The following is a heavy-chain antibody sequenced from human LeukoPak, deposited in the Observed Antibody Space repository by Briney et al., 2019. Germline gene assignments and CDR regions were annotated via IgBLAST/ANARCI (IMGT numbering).Heavy chain of an antibody. CDR3: AYGVNTIFGVVIGPFDY. CDR1: GFTFSSYW. V-gene: IGHV3-7*01. D-gene: IGHD3-3*01. Sequence: GGSLRFSCAASGFTFSSYWMSWVRQAPGKGLEWVANIKQDGSEKYYVDSVKGRFTISRDNAKNSLYLQMNSLRAEDTAVYYCAYGVNTIFGVVIGPFDYWGQGTLVTVSS. CDR2: IKQDGSEK. J-gene: IGHJ4*01.